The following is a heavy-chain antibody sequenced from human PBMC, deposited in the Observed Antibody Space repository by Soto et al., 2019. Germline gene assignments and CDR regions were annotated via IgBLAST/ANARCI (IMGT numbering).Heavy chain of an antibody. Sequence: QVHLWEPGGGVVQPGPSLRLSCEASRLTFSILDMHWFRQAPGKGWEWVALIWSDGSRTFYADSVKGRFTISRDNSKNTLYLQMNSLRAEDTAVYYCAGEPKGGAYDMDVWGQGTTVTVSS. CDR2: IWSDGSRT. J-gene: IGHJ6*02. D-gene: IGHD3-16*01. CDR1: RLTFSILD. V-gene: IGHV3-33*01. CDR3: AGEPKGGAYDMDV.